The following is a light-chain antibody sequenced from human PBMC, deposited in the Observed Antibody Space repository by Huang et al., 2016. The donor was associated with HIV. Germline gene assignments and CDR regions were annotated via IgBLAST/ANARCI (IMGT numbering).Light chain of an antibody. Sequence: DIVMTQSPLSLPVPPGGPASISFRSSQSLLHTNTSNFLDWFRKKPGKAPQPLNYLGSNRASGVPDRFSGIGSGTYFTLIISRVEAEDVGIYYCMQGLQTPVTFGGGTKVEIK. V-gene: IGKV2-28*01. CDR2: LGS. J-gene: IGKJ4*01. CDR1: QSLLHTNTSNF. CDR3: MQGLQTPVT.